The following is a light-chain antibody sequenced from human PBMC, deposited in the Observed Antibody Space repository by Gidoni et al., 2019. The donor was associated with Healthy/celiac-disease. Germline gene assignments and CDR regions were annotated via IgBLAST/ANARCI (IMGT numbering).Light chain of an antibody. CDR2: GAS. CDR3: QQYGSSPRFT. Sequence: EIVLTQSPGTLSLSPGERATLSCRASQSVSSSYLAWYQQQPGQAPRRLIYGASSRATGIPDSVSGSGSGTDFTLTISRLEPEDFAVYYCQQYGSSPRFTFGGGTKVEIK. J-gene: IGKJ4*01. CDR1: QSVSSSY. V-gene: IGKV3-20*01.